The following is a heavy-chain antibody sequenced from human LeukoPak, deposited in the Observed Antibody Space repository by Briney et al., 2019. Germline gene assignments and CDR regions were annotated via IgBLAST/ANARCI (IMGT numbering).Heavy chain of an antibody. J-gene: IGHJ3*01. CDR3: VNSITMIDAFDV. D-gene: IGHD3-22*01. CDR1: GFTFSSYA. CDR2: ISSNGGST. V-gene: IGHV3-64D*06. Sequence: GGSLRLSCSASGFTFSSYAMHWVRQAPGKGPEYVSAISSNGGSTYYADSVKGRFTISRDNSKNTLYLQMSSLRAEDTAVYYCVNSITMIDAFDVWGQGTMVTVSS.